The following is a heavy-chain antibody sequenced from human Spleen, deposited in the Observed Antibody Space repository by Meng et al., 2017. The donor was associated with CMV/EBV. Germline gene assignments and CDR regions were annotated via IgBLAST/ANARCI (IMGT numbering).Heavy chain of an antibody. D-gene: IGHD6-13*01. CDR2: IYYSGST. V-gene: IGHV4-30-4*08. Sequence: SCTVSGGSISGVTSFWGWIRQPPGKGLEWIGYIYYSGSTYYNPSLKSRVTISVDTSKNQFSLKLSSVTAADTAVYYCARGPAAGTMDYWGQGTLVTVSS. CDR3: ARGPAAGTMDY. J-gene: IGHJ4*02. CDR1: GGSISGVTSF.